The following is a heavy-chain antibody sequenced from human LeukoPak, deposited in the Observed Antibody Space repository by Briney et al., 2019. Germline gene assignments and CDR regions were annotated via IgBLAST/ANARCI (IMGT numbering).Heavy chain of an antibody. Sequence: PSETLSLTCAVSGGSISSGGYSWSWIRQPPGKGLEWIGYIYHSGSTYYNPSLKSRVTISVDRSNNQFSLKLSSVTAADTAVYYCARAGSSWYLDYWGQGTLVTVSS. CDR3: ARAGSSWYLDY. V-gene: IGHV4-30-2*01. J-gene: IGHJ4*02. CDR2: IYHSGST. CDR1: GGSISSGGYS. D-gene: IGHD6-13*01.